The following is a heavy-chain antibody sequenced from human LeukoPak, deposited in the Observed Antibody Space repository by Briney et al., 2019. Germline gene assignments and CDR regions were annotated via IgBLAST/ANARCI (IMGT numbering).Heavy chain of an antibody. J-gene: IGHJ6*02. CDR2: ISGSGGST. Sequence: TGGSLRLSCAASGFTFSSYAMSWVRQAPGKGLEWVSAISGSGGSTYYADSVKGRFTISRDNAKNSLYLQMNSLRAEDTAVYYCARDQLPVSGLDVWGQGTTVTVSS. CDR1: GFTFSSYA. D-gene: IGHD2-21*01. CDR3: ARDQLPVSGLDV. V-gene: IGHV3-23*01.